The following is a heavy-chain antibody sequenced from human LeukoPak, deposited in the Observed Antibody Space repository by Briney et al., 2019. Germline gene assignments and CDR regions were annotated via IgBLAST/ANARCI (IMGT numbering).Heavy chain of an antibody. Sequence: GGPLRLSCAASGFTFSSYGMHWVRQAPGKGLEWVAVISYDGSNKYYADSVKGRFTISRDNSKNTLYLQMNSLRAEDTAVYYCAKPSPHYAFDIWGQGTMVTVSS. CDR2: ISYDGSNK. J-gene: IGHJ3*02. V-gene: IGHV3-30*18. CDR1: GFTFSSYG. D-gene: IGHD3-10*01. CDR3: AKPSPHYAFDI.